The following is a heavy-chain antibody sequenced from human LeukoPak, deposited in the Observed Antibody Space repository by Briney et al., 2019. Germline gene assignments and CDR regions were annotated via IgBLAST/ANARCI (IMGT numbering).Heavy chain of an antibody. V-gene: IGHV4-39*07. CDR2: IYTSGST. CDR1: GGSISSSSYY. CDR3: ARDATMVRAVIIEYNWFDP. J-gene: IGHJ5*02. Sequence: SETLSLTCTVSGGSISSSSYYWGWIRQPPGKGLEWIGRIYTSGSTNYNPSLKSRVTMSVDTSKNQFSLKLSSVTAADTAVYYCARDATMVRAVIIEYNWFDPWGQGTLVTVSS. D-gene: IGHD3-10*01.